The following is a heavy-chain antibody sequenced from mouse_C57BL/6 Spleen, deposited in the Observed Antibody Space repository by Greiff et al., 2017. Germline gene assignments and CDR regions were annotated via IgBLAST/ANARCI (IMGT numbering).Heavy chain of an antibody. J-gene: IGHJ2*01. CDR1: GFTFSDYY. CDR2: INYDGSST. Sequence: EVKLVESEGGLVQPGSSMKLSCTASGFTFSDYYMAWVRQVPEKGLEWVANINYDGSSTYYLDSLKSRFIISRDNAKNILYLQMSSLKSEDTATYYCARYDYAFDYWGQGTTLTVSS. CDR3: ARYDYAFDY. V-gene: IGHV5-16*01. D-gene: IGHD2-4*01.